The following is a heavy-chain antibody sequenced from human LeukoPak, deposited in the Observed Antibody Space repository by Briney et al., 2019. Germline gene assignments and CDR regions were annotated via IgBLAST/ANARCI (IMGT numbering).Heavy chain of an antibody. J-gene: IGHJ4*02. CDR3: ARGGRRFDY. V-gene: IGHV3-7*03. Sequence: GGSLRLSCAASRFTFSNYWMTWVRQAPGKGLEWVANIKQDGSEKYYVDSVKGRFTISRDNAKNSLYLQMNSLRAEDTAVYYCARGGRRFDYWGQGTLVTVSS. CDR2: IKQDGSEK. CDR1: RFTFSNYW. D-gene: IGHD1-26*01.